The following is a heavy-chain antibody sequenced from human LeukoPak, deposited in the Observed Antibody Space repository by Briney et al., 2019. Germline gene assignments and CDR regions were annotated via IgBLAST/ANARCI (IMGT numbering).Heavy chain of an antibody. CDR3: ARDGDFWSGYYFPWFDP. Sequence: PSQTLSLTCTVSGGSISSGGYYWSWIRQHPGKGLEWIGYIYYSGSTYYNPSLKSRVTISVDTSKNQFSQKLSSVTAADTAVSYCARDGDFWSGYYFPWFDPWGQGTLVTVSS. V-gene: IGHV4-31*03. D-gene: IGHD3-3*01. CDR2: IYYSGST. J-gene: IGHJ5*02. CDR1: GGSISSGGYY.